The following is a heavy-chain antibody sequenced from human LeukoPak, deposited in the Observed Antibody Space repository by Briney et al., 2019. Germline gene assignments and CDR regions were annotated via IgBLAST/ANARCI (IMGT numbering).Heavy chain of an antibody. CDR1: GDTFSTYA. V-gene: IGHV1-69*15. CDR3: ATKTHYFDNSGYLFDY. CDR2: IIPISGTA. J-gene: IGHJ4*01. D-gene: IGHD3-22*01. Sequence: ASVKVSCKASGDTFSTYAISWVRLAPGQGLKWMGRIIPISGTAEYAEKFQGRVTITADESTSTAYMELSSLRSEDTAVYYCATKTHYFDNSGYLFDYWGQGTLVTVSS.